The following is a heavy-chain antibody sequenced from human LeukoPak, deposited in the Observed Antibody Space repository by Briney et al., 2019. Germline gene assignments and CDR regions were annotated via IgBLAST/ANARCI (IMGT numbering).Heavy chain of an antibody. J-gene: IGHJ4*02. Sequence: SGGSLRLSCAASGFTVSSNYMSWVRQAPGKGLEWVSVIYSGGSTYYADSAKGRFTISRDNSKNTLYLQMNSLRAEDTAVYYCARDPYIAAAGRDWGQGTLVTVSS. D-gene: IGHD6-13*01. CDR3: ARDPYIAAAGRD. V-gene: IGHV3-66*01. CDR1: GFTVSSNY. CDR2: IYSGGST.